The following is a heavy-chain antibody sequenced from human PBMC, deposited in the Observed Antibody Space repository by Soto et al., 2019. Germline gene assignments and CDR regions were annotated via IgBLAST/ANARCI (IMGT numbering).Heavy chain of an antibody. Sequence: QLQLQESGPGLVKPSETLSLTCIVSGVSIRSTSYYWGWIRQPPGKGLECIGSLYYSANTYYNPSRKSRVTISVDTSNNQFSVKLSSLTAADTAVYYCASTGDSPYYGSGSYYKDYFDYWGQGTLVTVSS. CDR3: ASTGDSPYYGSGSYYKDYFDY. J-gene: IGHJ4*02. CDR1: GVSIRSTSYY. V-gene: IGHV4-39*01. D-gene: IGHD3-10*01. CDR2: LYYSANT.